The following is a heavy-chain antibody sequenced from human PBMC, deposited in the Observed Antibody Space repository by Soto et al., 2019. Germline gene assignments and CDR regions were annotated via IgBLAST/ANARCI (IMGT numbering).Heavy chain of an antibody. Sequence: SETLSLTCAVYGGSFSGYYWSWIRQPPGKGLEWIGEINHSGSTNYNPSLKSRVTISVDTSKNQFSLKLSSVTAADTAVYYCARYYYGSGSPIENQNYYYYYGMDVWGQGTTVTVSS. D-gene: IGHD3-10*01. J-gene: IGHJ6*02. CDR3: ARYYYGSGSPIENQNYYYYYGMDV. CDR1: GGSFSGYY. CDR2: INHSGST. V-gene: IGHV4-34*01.